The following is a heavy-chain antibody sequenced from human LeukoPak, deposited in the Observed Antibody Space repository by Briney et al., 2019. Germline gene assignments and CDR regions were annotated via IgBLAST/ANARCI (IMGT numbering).Heavy chain of an antibody. CDR3: AKPEASSYYYDSSGYPPPDY. D-gene: IGHD3-22*01. Sequence: PGGSLRLSCAASGFTFSSYGMHWVRQAPGKGLEWVAFIRYDGSNKYYADSVKGRFTISRDNSKNTLYLQMNSLRAEDTAVYYCAKPEASSYYYDSSGYPPPDYWGQGTLVTVSS. CDR2: IRYDGSNK. CDR1: GFTFSSYG. V-gene: IGHV3-30*02. J-gene: IGHJ4*02.